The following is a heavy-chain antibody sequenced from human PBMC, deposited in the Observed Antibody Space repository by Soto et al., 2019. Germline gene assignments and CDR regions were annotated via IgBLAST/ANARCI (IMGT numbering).Heavy chain of an antibody. CDR1: GFSLSSSGVG. V-gene: IGHV2-5*02. CDR2: IYWDDTK. Sequence: QITLKESGPTLVKPTQTLTLICTFSGFSLSSSGVGVGWIRQPPGKALEWVALIYWDDTKRYSPSLKSGLTITKDNSKDQVVLTMTNMDPVDTATYYCAHIRVTMIVGAGYFQHWGQGTLVTVSS. D-gene: IGHD3-22*01. J-gene: IGHJ1*01. CDR3: AHIRVTMIVGAGYFQH.